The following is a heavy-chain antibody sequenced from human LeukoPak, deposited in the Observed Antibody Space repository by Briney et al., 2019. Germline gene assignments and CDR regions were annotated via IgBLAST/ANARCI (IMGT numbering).Heavy chain of an antibody. CDR1: GFTFSSYG. D-gene: IGHD5-18*01. CDR3: ATGIFDTAMGDSETHYWYFDL. V-gene: IGHV3-30*03. J-gene: IGHJ2*01. Sequence: PGRSLRLSCAASGFTFSSYGMHWVRQAPGKGLEWVAVISYDGSNKYYADSVKGRFTISRDNSKNTLYLQMNSLRSEDTAVYYCATGIFDTAMGDSETHYWYFDLWGRGTLVTVSS. CDR2: ISYDGSNK.